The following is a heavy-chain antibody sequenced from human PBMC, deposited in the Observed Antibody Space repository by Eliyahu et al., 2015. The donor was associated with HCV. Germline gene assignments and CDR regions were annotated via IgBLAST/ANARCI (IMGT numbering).Heavy chain of an antibody. CDR2: INHSGSS. J-gene: IGHJ4*02. CDR1: GGXFSGYF. V-gene: IGHV4-34*01. CDR3: ARGTPTPNNSGWFFDS. D-gene: IGHD6-19*01. Sequence: QVQLQQWGAGLLKPSETXSLXCAGYGGXFSGYFWXWIRQPPGKGLQWIGGINHSGSSNYNPSLKSRVTISVDTSKNQFSLKLSSVTAADTAKYYCARGTPTPNNSGWFFDSWGRGNLVTVSS.